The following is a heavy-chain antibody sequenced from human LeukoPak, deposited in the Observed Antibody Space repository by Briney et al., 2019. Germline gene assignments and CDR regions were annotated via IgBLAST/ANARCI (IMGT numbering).Heavy chain of an antibody. Sequence: SVKVSCKASGGTFSSYAISWVRLAPGQGLEWMGGIIPIFGTANYAKKFQGRVTITADESTSTAYMELSSLRSEDTAVYYCARARNYYDSSGYLDWGQGTLVTVSS. V-gene: IGHV1-69*13. CDR2: IIPIFGTA. CDR1: GGTFSSYA. CDR3: ARARNYYDSSGYLD. D-gene: IGHD3-22*01. J-gene: IGHJ4*02.